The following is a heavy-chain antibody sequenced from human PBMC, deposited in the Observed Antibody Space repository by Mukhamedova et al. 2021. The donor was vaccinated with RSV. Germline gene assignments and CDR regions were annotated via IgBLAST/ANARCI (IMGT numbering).Heavy chain of an antibody. J-gene: IGHJ4*02. Sequence: GLEWVAVISYDGSNKYYADSVKGRFTISRDNSKNTLYLQMNSLRAEDTAVYYCARGLYGSGSYLDDYWGQGTLVT. CDR3: ARGLYGSGSYLDDY. CDR2: ISYDGSNK. D-gene: IGHD3-10*01. V-gene: IGHV3-30*04.